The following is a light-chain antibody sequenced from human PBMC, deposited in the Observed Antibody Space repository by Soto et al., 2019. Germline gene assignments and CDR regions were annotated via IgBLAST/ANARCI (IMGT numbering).Light chain of an antibody. CDR3: QQYDSFPFT. CDR2: DAS. Sequence: AIQLTQSPPSLSASVGDRVTITCRASQGIRSALAWYQQKPGKPPKVLIYDASSLESGVPSRFSGSRSGQDFTLTTSNLPPEDFATYFCQQYDSFPFTFGPGTKVYMK. V-gene: IGKV1-13*02. J-gene: IGKJ3*01. CDR1: QGIRSA.